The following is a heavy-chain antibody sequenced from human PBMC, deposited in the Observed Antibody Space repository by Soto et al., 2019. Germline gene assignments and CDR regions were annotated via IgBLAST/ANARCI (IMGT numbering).Heavy chain of an antibody. J-gene: IGHJ2*01. CDR3: AKLGSSSSGWYFDL. V-gene: IGHV3-48*01. CDR2: ISRSGLTI. D-gene: IGHD6-6*01. CDR1: GFTFSSYN. Sequence: EVQLVESGGGLVQPGGSLRLSCEASGFTFSSYNMNWVRQAPGKGLECVSYISRSGLTIEYADSVKGRFTISRGNAKNSLYLQMNSLRAEDTAVYYCAKLGSSSSGWYFDLWGRGTLVTVSS.